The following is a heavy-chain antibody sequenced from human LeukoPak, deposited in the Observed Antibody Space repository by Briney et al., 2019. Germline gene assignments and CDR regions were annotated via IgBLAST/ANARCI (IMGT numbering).Heavy chain of an antibody. Sequence: GGSLRLSCAASGFTFNTYEMNWVRQAPGKGLEWVSSISGSSSYIYYADSVKGRFTISRDNAKNSLYLQMNSLRAEDTAMYYCARNRNGDYDTSGYYLPGAFDIWGQGTMVTVSS. CDR1: GFTFNTYE. V-gene: IGHV3-21*01. J-gene: IGHJ3*02. D-gene: IGHD3-22*01. CDR2: ISGSSSYI. CDR3: ARNRNGDYDTSGYYLPGAFDI.